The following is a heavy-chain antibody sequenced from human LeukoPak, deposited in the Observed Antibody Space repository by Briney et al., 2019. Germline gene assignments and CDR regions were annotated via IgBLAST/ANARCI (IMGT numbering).Heavy chain of an antibody. J-gene: IGHJ5*02. CDR2: INGDGRST. D-gene: IGHD6-19*01. Sequence: GGSLRLSCAASGFTFSSYAMSWVRQSPGKGLVWVSRINGDGRSTSYADSAKGRFTISRDNAKNTLYLQMNSLRAEDTAVYYCARGTSGWGFDLWGQGTLVTVSS. CDR1: GFTFSSYA. CDR3: ARGTSGWGFDL. V-gene: IGHV3-74*01.